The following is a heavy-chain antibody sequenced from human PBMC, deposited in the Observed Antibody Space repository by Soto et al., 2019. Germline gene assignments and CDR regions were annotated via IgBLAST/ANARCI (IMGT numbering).Heavy chain of an antibody. CDR3: ARDDSYIWGSYRYTDEGYFDY. CDR2: ISSSSSYI. Sequence: EVQLVESGGGLVKPGGSLRLSCAASGFTFSSYSMNWVRQAPGKGLEWVSSISSSSSYIYYADSVKGRFTISRDNAKNSLYLQLNSLRAEHTAVYYCARDDSYIWGSYRYTDEGYFDYWGQGTLVTVSS. J-gene: IGHJ4*02. CDR1: GFTFSSYS. D-gene: IGHD3-16*02. V-gene: IGHV3-21*01.